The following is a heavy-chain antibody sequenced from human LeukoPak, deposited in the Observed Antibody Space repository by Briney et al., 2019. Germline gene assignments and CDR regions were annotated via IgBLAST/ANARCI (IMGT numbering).Heavy chain of an antibody. V-gene: IGHV3-9*01. CDR1: GFTFDNYA. J-gene: IGHJ4*02. Sequence: PGGSLRLSCAASGFTFDNYAMHWVRQAPGEGLEWVSGISWNSDDMGYADSVKGRFTISRDNAKSSLYLQMNSLRPEDTALYYCASATATLARFDYWGQGTLVTVSS. CDR2: ISWNSDDM. CDR3: ASATATLARFDY. D-gene: IGHD2-15*01.